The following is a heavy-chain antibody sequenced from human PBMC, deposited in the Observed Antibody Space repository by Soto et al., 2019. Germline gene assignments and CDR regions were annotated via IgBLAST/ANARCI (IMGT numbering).Heavy chain of an antibody. J-gene: IGHJ6*02. CDR3: TRDVSVAAAGTFYYYYGMDV. CDR1: GGTFSSYA. Sequence: SVKVSCKASGGTFSSYAISWVRQAPGQGLEWMGGIIPIFGTANYAQKFQGRVTITADKSTSTAYMELSSLRSEDTAVYYCTRDVSVAAAGTFYYYYGMDVWGQGTTVTVSS. D-gene: IGHD6-13*01. CDR2: IIPIFGTA. V-gene: IGHV1-69*06.